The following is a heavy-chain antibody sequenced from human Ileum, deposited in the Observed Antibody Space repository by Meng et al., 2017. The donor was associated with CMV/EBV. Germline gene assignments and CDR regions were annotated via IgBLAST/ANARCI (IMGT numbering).Heavy chain of an antibody. V-gene: IGHV4-30-4*08. Sequence: VQRQGSGPGRVKPSQTLSLSCTVSGASLSSGDYYWSWIRQPPGKGLEWIGYIFFSGNTYYNPSLNNRVIISIDTPRNQFSLKVDSVTAADTAVYYCARFRIAALGNLFDPWGHGTLVTVSS. J-gene: IGHJ5*02. D-gene: IGHD6-13*01. CDR2: IFFSGNT. CDR3: ARFRIAALGNLFDP. CDR1: GASLSSGDYY.